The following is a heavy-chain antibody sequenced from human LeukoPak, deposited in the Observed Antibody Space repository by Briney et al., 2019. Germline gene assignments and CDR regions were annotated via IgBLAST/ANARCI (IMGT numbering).Heavy chain of an antibody. Sequence: SQTLSLTCAISGDSVSTNSATWTWLRQSPSRGLEWLGRTYYRSKWNNDYAVSMKSRITINPDTSKNQFSLQLNSVTPEDTAVYYCARIVGASWFDSWGQGTLVTVSS. J-gene: IGHJ5*01. CDR3: ARIVGASWFDS. CDR1: GDSVSTNSAT. V-gene: IGHV6-1*01. CDR2: TYYRSKWNN. D-gene: IGHD1-26*01.